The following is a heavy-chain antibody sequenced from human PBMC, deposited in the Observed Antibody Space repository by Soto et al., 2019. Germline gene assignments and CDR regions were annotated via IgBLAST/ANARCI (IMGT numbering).Heavy chain of an antibody. CDR3: TTLGGTTFPGPRLKGFYWFDP. V-gene: IGHV3-15*07. Sequence: GGSLRLSCAASGFTFSNAWMNWVRQAPGKGLEWVGRIKSKNDGGKKDYAAPGKCRFTITRVDSKNKMDLQMNVLKTEGTAVYYCTTLGGTTFPGPRLKGFYWFDPWGQGTLVTVSS. CDR2: IKSKNDGGKK. CDR1: GFTFSNAW. D-gene: IGHD1-7*01. J-gene: IGHJ5*02.